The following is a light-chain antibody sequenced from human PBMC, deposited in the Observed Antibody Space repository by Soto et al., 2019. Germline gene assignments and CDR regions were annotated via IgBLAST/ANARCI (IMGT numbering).Light chain of an antibody. V-gene: IGKV3-11*01. Sequence: EIVLTQSPATLSLSPGERATLFCRASQSISSNSAWFQQKPGQAPRLLIYDASNRATGIPARFRGSGSGTDFTLSISSLEPEDFAVYYCQQRSNWPLFGGGTKVDIK. J-gene: IGKJ4*01. CDR3: QQRSNWPL. CDR1: QSISSN. CDR2: DAS.